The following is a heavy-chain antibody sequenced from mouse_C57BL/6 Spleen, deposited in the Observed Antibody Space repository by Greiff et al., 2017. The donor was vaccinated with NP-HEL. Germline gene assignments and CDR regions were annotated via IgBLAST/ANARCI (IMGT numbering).Heavy chain of an antibody. V-gene: IGHV5-17*01. CDR3: AKYGRGYYYAMDY. CDR2: ISSGSSTI. CDR1: GFTFSDYG. Sequence: EVKLQESGGGLVKPGGSLKLSCAASGFTFSDYGMHWVRQAPEKGLEWVAYISSGSSTIYYADTVKGRFTISRDNAKNTLFLQMTSLRSEDTAMYYCAKYGRGYYYAMDYWGQGTSVTVSS. J-gene: IGHJ4*01. D-gene: IGHD1-1*01.